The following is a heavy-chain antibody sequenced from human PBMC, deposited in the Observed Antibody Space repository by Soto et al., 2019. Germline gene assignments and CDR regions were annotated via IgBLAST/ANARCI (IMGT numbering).Heavy chain of an antibody. CDR3: AKVGVGYSSGWYFDY. CDR1: GFTFSSYA. CDR2: ISGSGGST. D-gene: IGHD6-19*01. J-gene: IGHJ4*02. Sequence: GGSLRLSCAASGFTFSSYAMSWVRQAPGKGLEWVSAISGSGGSTYYADSVKGRFTISRDNSKNTLYLQMNSLRAEDTAVYYCAKVGVGYSSGWYFDYWGQGTLVTVSS. V-gene: IGHV3-23*01.